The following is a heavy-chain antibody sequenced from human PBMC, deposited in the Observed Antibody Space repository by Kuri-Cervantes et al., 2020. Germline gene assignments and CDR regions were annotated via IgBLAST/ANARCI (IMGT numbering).Heavy chain of an antibody. CDR3: ASSSTSCSTCYFDY. J-gene: IGHJ4*02. Sequence: GESLKISCAASGFTFSDYYMSWIRQAPGKGLEWVSYISSSGSTIYYAVSAKGRFTISRDNAKNSLYLQMNSLRAEDTAVYYCASSSTSCSTCYFDYWGQGTLVTVSS. CDR2: ISSSGSTI. CDR1: GFTFSDYY. D-gene: IGHD2-2*01. V-gene: IGHV3-11*01.